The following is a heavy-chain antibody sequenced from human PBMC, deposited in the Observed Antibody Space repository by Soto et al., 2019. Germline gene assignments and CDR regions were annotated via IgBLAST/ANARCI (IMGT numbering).Heavy chain of an antibody. D-gene: IGHD2-21*02. V-gene: IGHV3-23*01. CDR3: ALWGRVVVTAIPRDY. CDR2: ISGSGGST. CDR1: GFTFSSYA. Sequence: EVQLLESGGGLVQPGGSLRLSCAASGFTFSSYAMSWVRQAPGKGLEGVSAISGSGGSTYYADSVKGRFTISRDNAKNPLYLKMNSLRAEDTPVYYCALWGRVVVTAIPRDYWGQGTLVTGSS. J-gene: IGHJ4*02.